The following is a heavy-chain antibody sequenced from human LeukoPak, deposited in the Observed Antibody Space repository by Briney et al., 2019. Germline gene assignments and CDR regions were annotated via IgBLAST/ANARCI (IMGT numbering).Heavy chain of an antibody. CDR1: GFTFDDYA. CDR2: ISWNSGSI. D-gene: IGHD2-2*01. Sequence: GGSLRLSCAASGFTFDDYAMHWVRQAPGKGLEWVSGISWNSGSIGYADSVKGRFTVSRDNSKNTLYLQMNSLRAEDTAVYYCAKEMRAMRGTFDYWGQGTLVTVSS. V-gene: IGHV3-9*01. J-gene: IGHJ4*02. CDR3: AKEMRAMRGTFDY.